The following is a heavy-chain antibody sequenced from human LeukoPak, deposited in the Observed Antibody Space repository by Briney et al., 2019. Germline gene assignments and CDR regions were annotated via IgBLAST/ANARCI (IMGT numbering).Heavy chain of an antibody. V-gene: IGHV1-2*02. Sequence: ASVKVSCKASGYTFTGYYMHWVRQAPGQGLEWMGWINPNSGGTNYAQKFQGRVTMTRDTSISTAYTELSSLRSEDTAVYYCARDPHSSGPDYWGQGTLVTVSS. D-gene: IGHD6-19*01. CDR2: INPNSGGT. CDR3: ARDPHSSGPDY. J-gene: IGHJ4*02. CDR1: GYTFTGYY.